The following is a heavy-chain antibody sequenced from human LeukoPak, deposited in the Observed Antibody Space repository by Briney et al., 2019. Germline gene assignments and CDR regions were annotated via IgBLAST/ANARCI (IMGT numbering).Heavy chain of an antibody. CDR3: ARWYYDILTGTSFYFDY. CDR2: INPNSGGT. J-gene: IGHJ4*02. D-gene: IGHD3-9*01. CDR1: GYTFTGYY. Sequence: GASVKVSCKASGYTFTGYYMHWVRQAPGQGLEWMGWINPNSGGTNYAQKFQGRVTMTRDTSISTAYMELSRLRSDDTAVYYCARWYYDILTGTSFYFDYWGQGTLVTVSS. V-gene: IGHV1-2*02.